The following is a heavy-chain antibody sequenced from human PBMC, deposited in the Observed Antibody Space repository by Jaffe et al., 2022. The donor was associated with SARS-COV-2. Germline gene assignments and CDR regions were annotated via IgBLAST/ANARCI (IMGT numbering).Heavy chain of an antibody. V-gene: IGHV4-39*01. J-gene: IGHJ3*02. CDR2: IYYSGST. Sequence: QLQLQESGPGLVKPSETLSLTCTVSGGSISSSSYYWGWIRQPPGKGLEWIGSIYYSGSTYYNPSLKSRVTISVDTSKNQFSLKLSSVTAADTAVYYCARHLRGLYGGNSHAFDIWGQGTMVTVSS. CDR3: ARHLRGLYGGNSHAFDI. CDR1: GGSISSSSYY. D-gene: IGHD4-17*01.